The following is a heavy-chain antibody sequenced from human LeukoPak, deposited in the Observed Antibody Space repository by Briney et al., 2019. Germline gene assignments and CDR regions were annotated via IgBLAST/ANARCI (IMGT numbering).Heavy chain of an antibody. D-gene: IGHD1-26*01. V-gene: IGHV5-10-1*01. CDR1: AHGSTTEG. J-gene: IGHJ4*02. CDR2: IDPSDSYT. Sequence: GPSLQSYSHGLAHGSTTEGIGWAGPMPGKGREWMGRIDPSDSYTNYSPSFQGHVTISADKSISTAYLQWNGLKASGTAIYYCARHGYSGSAFAYWGQGTLVTVSS. CDR3: ARHGYSGSAFAY.